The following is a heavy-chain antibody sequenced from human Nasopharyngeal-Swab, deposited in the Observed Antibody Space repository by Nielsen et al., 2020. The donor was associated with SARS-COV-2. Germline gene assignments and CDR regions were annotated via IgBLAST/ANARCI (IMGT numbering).Heavy chain of an antibody. V-gene: IGHV3-64*02. CDR3: ATERGNWFYFDY. CDR2: IGSNEAET. CDR1: GFTFGSYS. Sequence: GESLKISCAASGFTFGSYSMHWVRQAPGKGLEYVSAIGSNEAETCYADSVKGRFTISRDNSKNILYLQMGTLRPEDTAVYYCATERGNWFYFDYWGHGTLVTVSS. J-gene: IGHJ4*01. D-gene: IGHD3-9*01.